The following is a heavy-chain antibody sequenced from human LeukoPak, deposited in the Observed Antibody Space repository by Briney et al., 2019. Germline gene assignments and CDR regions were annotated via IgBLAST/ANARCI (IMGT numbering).Heavy chain of an antibody. J-gene: IGHJ4*02. CDR1: GGTFSSYT. V-gene: IGHV1-69*02. Sequence: SVKVSXKASGGTFSSYTISWVRQAPGQGLEWMGRIIPILGIANYAQKFQGRVTITADKSTSTAYMELSSLRSEDTAVYYCARAYYYDSSGHHDFDYWGQGTLVTVSS. CDR3: ARAYYYDSSGHHDFDY. CDR2: IIPILGIA. D-gene: IGHD3-22*01.